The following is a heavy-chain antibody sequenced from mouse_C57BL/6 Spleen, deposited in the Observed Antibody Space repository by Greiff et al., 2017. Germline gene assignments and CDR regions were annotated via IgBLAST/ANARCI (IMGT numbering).Heavy chain of an antibody. J-gene: IGHJ4*01. CDR2: ISSGGDYI. D-gene: IGHD2-4*01. CDR3: TRGYDYDDGYAMDY. V-gene: IGHV5-9-1*02. CDR1: GFTFSSYA. Sequence: EVHLVESGEGLVKPGGSLKLSCAASGFTFSSYAMSWVRQTPEKRLEWVAYISSGGDYIYYADTVKGRFTISRDNAMNTLYLQMRSLKSEDTAMYYCTRGYDYDDGYAMDYWGQGTSVTVSS.